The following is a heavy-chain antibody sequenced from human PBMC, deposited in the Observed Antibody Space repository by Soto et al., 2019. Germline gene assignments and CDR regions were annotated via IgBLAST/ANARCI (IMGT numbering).Heavy chain of an antibody. D-gene: IGHD1-26*01. CDR3: ANAPLRRVVGARFRDY. J-gene: IGHJ4*02. CDR1: GFTFSSYA. Sequence: EVQLLESGGGLVQPGGSLRLSCAASGFTFSSYAMSWVRQAPGKGLEWVSAISGSGGSTYYADSVKGRFTISRDNSKNTQYLQMNSLRAEDTAVYYCANAPLRRVVGARFRDYWGQGTLVTVSS. V-gene: IGHV3-23*01. CDR2: ISGSGGST.